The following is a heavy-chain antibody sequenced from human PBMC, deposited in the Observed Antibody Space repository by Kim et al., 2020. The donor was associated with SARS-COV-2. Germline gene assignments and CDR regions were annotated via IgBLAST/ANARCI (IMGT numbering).Heavy chain of an antibody. CDR3: ARGGAAAEYYYYGMDV. D-gene: IGHD6-13*01. Sequence: KFQGRVTMTRDTSTSTVYMELSRLRSEDTAVYYCARGGAAAEYYYYGMDVWGQGTTVTVSS. V-gene: IGHV1-46*01. J-gene: IGHJ6*02.